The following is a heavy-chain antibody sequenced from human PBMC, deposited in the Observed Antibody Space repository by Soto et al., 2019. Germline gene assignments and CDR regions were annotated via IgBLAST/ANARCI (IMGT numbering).Heavy chain of an antibody. CDR2: IYYSGGT. J-gene: IGHJ4*02. CDR1: GGSISSYY. Sequence: SETLSLTCTVSGGSISSYYWSWIRQPPGKGLEWIGYIYYSGGTNYNPSLKSRVTISVATSKNQFSLKLSSVTAADTAVYYCARAWELLRRGFDYWGQGTLVTVSS. CDR3: ARAWELLRRGFDY. D-gene: IGHD1-26*01. V-gene: IGHV4-59*12.